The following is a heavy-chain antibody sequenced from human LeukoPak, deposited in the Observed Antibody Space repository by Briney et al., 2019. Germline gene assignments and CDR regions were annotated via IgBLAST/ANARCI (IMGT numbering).Heavy chain of an antibody. Sequence: GGSLRLSCAASGFTFSNYAMSWVRQAPGKGLEWVSAISGSASSTYHADSVKGRFTISRDNSKNTLYLQMNSLRAEDTAVYYCARRAGAYSHPYDYWGQGTLVTVSS. CDR1: GFTFSNYA. D-gene: IGHD4/OR15-4a*01. CDR3: ARRAGAYSHPYDY. CDR2: ISGSASST. J-gene: IGHJ4*02. V-gene: IGHV3-23*01.